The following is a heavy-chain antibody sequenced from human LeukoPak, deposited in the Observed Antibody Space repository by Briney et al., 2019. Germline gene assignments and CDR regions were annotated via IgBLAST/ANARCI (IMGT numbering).Heavy chain of an antibody. J-gene: IGHJ3*02. D-gene: IGHD2-21*02. Sequence: ASVKVSCKASGYTFTSYAMNWVRQAPGQGLEWMGWINTNTGNPTYVQGFTGRFVFSLDTSVSTAYLQISSLKAEDTAVYYCAREHIVVVTAPEGVRAFDIWGQGTMVTVSS. CDR2: INTNTGNP. CDR1: GYTFTSYA. CDR3: AREHIVVVTAPEGVRAFDI. V-gene: IGHV7-4-1*02.